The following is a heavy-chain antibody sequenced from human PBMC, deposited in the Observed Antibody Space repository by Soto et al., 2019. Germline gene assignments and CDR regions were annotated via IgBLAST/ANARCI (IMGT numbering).Heavy chain of an antibody. V-gene: IGHV3-33*01. D-gene: IGHD6-13*01. Sequence: QVQLVESGGGVVQPGESLRLSCAASGFTFSTYLMHWVRQAPGKGLEWVAVIYSDGATEYYGDSVKDRFIISRDNSRSTLYVQMNDLRVEDTAVYFCARDVGSSSWHALDIWGQGTMVSVSS. CDR2: IYSDGATE. CDR1: GFTFSTYL. J-gene: IGHJ3*02. CDR3: ARDVGSSSWHALDI.